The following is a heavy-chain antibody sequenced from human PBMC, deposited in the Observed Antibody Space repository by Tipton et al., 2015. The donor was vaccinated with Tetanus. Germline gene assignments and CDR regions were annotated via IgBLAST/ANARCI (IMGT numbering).Heavy chain of an antibody. Sequence: LRLSCAASGFTLVGYTMHWVRQAPGKGLEWIGEINHSGSTNYNPSLKSRVTMSVDTSKNQFSLKLSSVTAADTAVYYCASGWRYYYDTTGFSDYWGQGTLVTVSS. CDR2: INHSGST. J-gene: IGHJ4*02. CDR1: GFTLVGYT. CDR3: ASGWRYYYDTTGFSDY. V-gene: IGHV4-34*01. D-gene: IGHD3-22*01.